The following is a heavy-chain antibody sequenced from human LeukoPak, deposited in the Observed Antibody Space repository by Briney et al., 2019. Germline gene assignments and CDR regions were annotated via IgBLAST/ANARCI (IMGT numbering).Heavy chain of an antibody. Sequence: ASVKVSCKASGYTFTSYGISWGRQAPGQGLEWMGWISAYNGNTNYAQKFRDRVTMTTDTSTSTAYLELRNLRSDDTAVYYCATDEPGVGAFDIWGQGTMVTVSS. V-gene: IGHV1-18*01. D-gene: IGHD1-26*01. CDR3: ATDEPGVGAFDI. CDR2: ISAYNGNT. J-gene: IGHJ3*02. CDR1: GYTFTSYG.